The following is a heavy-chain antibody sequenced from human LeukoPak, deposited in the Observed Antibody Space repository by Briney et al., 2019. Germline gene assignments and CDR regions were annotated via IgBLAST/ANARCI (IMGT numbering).Heavy chain of an antibody. V-gene: IGHV3-74*01. CDR1: GFNFNNYW. Sequence: GRSLRLSCVASGFNFNNYWMHWVRQAPGKGLVWVSRVNSDGSTTTYADSVKGRFTISRDNAKNTLYLQMNSLRAEDTAVYYCARVDHYDFWSGYSYYFDYWGQGTLVTVSS. CDR2: VNSDGSTT. CDR3: ARVDHYDFWSGYSYYFDY. J-gene: IGHJ4*02. D-gene: IGHD3-3*01.